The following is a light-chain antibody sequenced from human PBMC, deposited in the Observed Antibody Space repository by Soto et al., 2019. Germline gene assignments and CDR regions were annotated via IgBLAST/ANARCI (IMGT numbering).Light chain of an antibody. CDR1: QTVRNNY. CDR3: QQYGSSPWT. CDR2: DAS. V-gene: IGKV3-20*01. Sequence: EFVLTQSPGTLSLSPGERATLSCRASQTVRNNYLAWYQQKPGQAPRILIYDASFRATGIPDRFSGSGSGTDFTLTISRLEPEDFAVYYCQQYGSSPWTFGQGTKVDIK. J-gene: IGKJ1*01.